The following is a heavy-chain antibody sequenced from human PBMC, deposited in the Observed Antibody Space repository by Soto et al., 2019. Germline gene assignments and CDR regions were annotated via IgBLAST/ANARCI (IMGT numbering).Heavy chain of an antibody. CDR1: GGSISSSGYY. J-gene: IGHJ4*02. Sequence: SETLSLTCTVSGGSISSSGYYWGWIRQPPGKGLEWIGTIYYSGSTYYNPSLKSRVTISVDRSKNQFSLKLSSVTAADTAVYYCARENNVLPGGYFDYWGQGTLVTVSS. V-gene: IGHV4-39*07. CDR2: IYYSGST. D-gene: IGHD3-10*01. CDR3: ARENNVLPGGYFDY.